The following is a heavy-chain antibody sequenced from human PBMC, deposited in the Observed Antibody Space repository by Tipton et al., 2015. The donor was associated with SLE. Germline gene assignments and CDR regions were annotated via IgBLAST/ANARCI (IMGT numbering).Heavy chain of an antibody. CDR1: GGSISSGGYY. CDR2: IYTSGST. Sequence: LRLSCTVSGGSISSGGYYWSWIRQHPGKGLEWIGYIYTSGSTNYNPSLKSRVTISVDTSKNQFSLKLSSVTAADTAVYYCARDLAPSYWGQGTLVTVSS. J-gene: IGHJ4*02. CDR3: ARDLAPSY. V-gene: IGHV4-31*03.